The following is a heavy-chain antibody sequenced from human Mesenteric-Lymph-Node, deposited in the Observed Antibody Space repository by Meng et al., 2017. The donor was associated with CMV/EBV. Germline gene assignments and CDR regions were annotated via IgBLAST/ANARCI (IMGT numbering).Heavy chain of an antibody. CDR1: GGSISSSSSY. CDR3: ARQEVYFDY. CDR2: IYYSGST. J-gene: IGHJ4*02. V-gene: IGHV4-39*01. Sequence: LTCTVSGGSISSSSSYWVWIRQPPGKGLEWIGSIYYSGSTYYDPSLKSRVTMSVDTSKNQFSLKLSSVTAADTAVYYCARQEVYFDYWGQGILVTVSS.